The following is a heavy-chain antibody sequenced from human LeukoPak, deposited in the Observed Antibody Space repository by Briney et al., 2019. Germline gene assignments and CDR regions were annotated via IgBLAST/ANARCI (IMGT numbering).Heavy chain of an antibody. CDR1: GFTFSSYG. Sequence: GGSLRPSCAASGFTFSSYGMHWVRQAPGKGLEWVAFIRYDGSNKYYADSVKGRFTISRDNSKNTLYLQMNSLRVEDTAIYYSAKADSKVGGNDAFDIWGQGTMVTVSS. D-gene: IGHD1-26*01. CDR3: AKADSKVGGNDAFDI. V-gene: IGHV3-30*02. J-gene: IGHJ3*02. CDR2: IRYDGSNK.